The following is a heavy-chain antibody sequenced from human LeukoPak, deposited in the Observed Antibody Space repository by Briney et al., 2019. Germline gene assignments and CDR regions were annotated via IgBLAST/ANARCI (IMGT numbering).Heavy chain of an antibody. V-gene: IGHV3-23*01. CDR3: ATLTEDSSGWSS. CDR2: ISGSGGST. J-gene: IGHJ4*02. Sequence: GGSLRLSCAASGFTFSTYAMSWVRQAPGKGLEWVSAISGSGGSTYYADSVKGRFTISRDNSKNTLYLQMNSLRAEDTAVYYCATLTEDSSGWSSRGQGTLVTVSS. D-gene: IGHD6-19*01. CDR1: GFTFSTYA.